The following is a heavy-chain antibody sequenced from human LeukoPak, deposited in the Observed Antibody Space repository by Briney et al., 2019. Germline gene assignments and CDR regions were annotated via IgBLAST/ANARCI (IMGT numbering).Heavy chain of an antibody. CDR1: GGSINSYY. CDR3: ARDTGYSSGWTATNYFDY. D-gene: IGHD6-19*01. V-gene: IGHV4-59*01. Sequence: SETLSLTCTVSGGSINSYYWSWIRQPPGKGLEWIGYIYYSGSTNYNPSLKSRVTISVDTSKNQFSLKLSSVTAADTAVYYCARDTGYSSGWTATNYFDYWGQGTLVTVSS. CDR2: IYYSGST. J-gene: IGHJ4*02.